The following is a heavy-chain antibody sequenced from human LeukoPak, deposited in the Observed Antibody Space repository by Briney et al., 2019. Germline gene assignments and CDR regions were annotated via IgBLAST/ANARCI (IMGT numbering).Heavy chain of an antibody. CDR3: ARRGDGGRSFDY. CDR2: IYSGGNT. CDR1: GFTVSSNY. V-gene: IGHV3-53*01. D-gene: IGHD4-23*01. Sequence: GGSLRLSCAASGFTVSSNYLSWVRQAPGKGLECVSVIYSGGNTYYADSVKGRFTVSRDNSKNTLFLQMNSLRAEDTAVYCCARRGDGGRSFDYWGQGTLVTVSS. J-gene: IGHJ4*02.